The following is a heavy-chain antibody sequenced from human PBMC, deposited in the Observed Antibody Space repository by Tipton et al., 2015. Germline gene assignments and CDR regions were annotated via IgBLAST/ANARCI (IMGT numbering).Heavy chain of an antibody. CDR3: ARGGGQQLPPLH. Sequence: TLSLTCTVSGGSVSSGGYYWSWIRQHPGKGLEWIGSIYKSGSTYYNPSLKSRVTISIDTSKNQFSLKLSSVTAADTALYYCARGGGQQLPPLHWGQGTLVTVSS. V-gene: IGHV4-31*03. D-gene: IGHD6-13*01. J-gene: IGHJ4*02. CDR2: IYKSGST. CDR1: GGSVSSGGYY.